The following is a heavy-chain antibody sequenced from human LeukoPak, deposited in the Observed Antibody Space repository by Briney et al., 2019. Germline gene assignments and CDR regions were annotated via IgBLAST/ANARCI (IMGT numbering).Heavy chain of an antibody. CDR2: INPNSGGT. D-gene: IGHD3-9*01. CDR3: ARGDGVNPRYFENNWFDP. V-gene: IGHV1-2*04. J-gene: IGHJ5*02. Sequence: ASVKVSCKASGYTFTGYYMHWVRQAPGQGLEWMGWINPNSGGTNYAQKFQGWVTMIRDTSISTAYMELSRLRSDDTAVYYCARGDGVNPRYFENNWFDPWGQGTLVTVSS. CDR1: GYTFTGYY.